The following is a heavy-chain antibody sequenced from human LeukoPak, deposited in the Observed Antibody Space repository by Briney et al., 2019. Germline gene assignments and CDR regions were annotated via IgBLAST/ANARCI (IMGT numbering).Heavy chain of an antibody. CDR2: IRSKAYGGTT. D-gene: IGHD3-3*01. Sequence: GGSLRLSCTASGFTFGDYAMSWFRQAPGKGLEWVGFIRSKAYGGTTEYAAFVKGRFTISRDDSKNTLYLQMNSLKTEDTAVYYCTTLPRITIFGVVIIMPDWGQGTLVTVSS. CDR1: GFTFGDYA. J-gene: IGHJ4*02. V-gene: IGHV3-49*03. CDR3: TTLPRITIFGVVIIMPD.